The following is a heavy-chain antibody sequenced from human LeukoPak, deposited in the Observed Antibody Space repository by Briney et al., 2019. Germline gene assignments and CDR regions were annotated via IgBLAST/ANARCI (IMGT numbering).Heavy chain of an antibody. J-gene: IGHJ6*03. CDR1: GGSISDYY. V-gene: IGHV4-34*01. CDR2: IKHSGST. D-gene: IGHD3-3*01. CDR3: ARDIPYDFWSGYPYYYYMDV. Sequence: SETLSLTCAVYGGSISDYYWSWIRQPPGKGPEWIGEIKHSGSTNYNPSLKSRVTMSVDTSKNQFSLKLSSVTAADTAVYYCARDIPYDFWSGYPYYYYMDVWGKGTTVTVSS.